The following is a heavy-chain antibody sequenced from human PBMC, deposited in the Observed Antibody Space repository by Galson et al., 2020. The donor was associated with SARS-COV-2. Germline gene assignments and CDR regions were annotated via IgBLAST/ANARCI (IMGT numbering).Heavy chain of an antibody. CDR2: INIRGHDR. Sequence: GGSLRLSCAASGFIFRDYYMAWIRQAPGKGLEWVSYINIRGHDRLYTNSVNGRFFISRDNANSSLFLQMTSLRVEDTAVYYCARGRDFWPDYFDFWGQGTLVTVSS. CDR3: ARGRDFWPDYFDF. J-gene: IGHJ4*02. D-gene: IGHD3-3*01. V-gene: IGHV3-11*01. CDR1: GFIFRDYY.